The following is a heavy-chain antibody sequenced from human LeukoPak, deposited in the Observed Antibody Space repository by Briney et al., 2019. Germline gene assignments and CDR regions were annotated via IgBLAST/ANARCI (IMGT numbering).Heavy chain of an antibody. V-gene: IGHV3-66*01. CDR3: ARDRHRPVRTRYYGMDV. J-gene: IGHJ6*02. D-gene: IGHD6-19*01. Sequence: GGSLRLSCAASGFALGHYWMSFVRQAPGKGLEWVSVIYSGGSTYYADSVKGRFTISRDNSKNTLYLQMNSLRAEDTAVYYCARDRHRPVRTRYYGMDVWGQGTTVTVSS. CDR2: IYSGGST. CDR1: GFALGHYW.